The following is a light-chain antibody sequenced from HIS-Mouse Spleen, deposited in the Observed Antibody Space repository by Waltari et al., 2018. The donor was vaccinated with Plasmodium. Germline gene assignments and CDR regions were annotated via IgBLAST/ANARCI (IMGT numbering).Light chain of an antibody. CDR2: AAS. CDR1: QGISSY. Sequence: AIRMTQSPSSFSASTGDRVTITCRASQGISSYLAWYQQKPGKAPKLLIYAASTLQSVVTSSFSGSGSGTDFTLTISCLQSEDFATYYCQQYYSYPWTFGQGTKVEIK. CDR3: QQYYSYPWT. J-gene: IGKJ1*01. V-gene: IGKV1-8*01.